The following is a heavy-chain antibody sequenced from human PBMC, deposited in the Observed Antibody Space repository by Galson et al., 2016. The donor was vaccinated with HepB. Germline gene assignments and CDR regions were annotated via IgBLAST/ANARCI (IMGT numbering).Heavy chain of an antibody. J-gene: IGHJ4*02. Sequence: SLRLSCAASGFTFHTYAMSWVRQAPGKGLEWVSLISGSGGSTYYADSVKGRFTISRDNSKNTLYLQMNSPRGDDTAVYFYAKDLLRDTGYSNKWYDYWGQGTLVTVSS. CDR3: AKDLLRDTGYSNKWYDY. D-gene: IGHD6-13*01. V-gene: IGHV3-23*01. CDR1: GFTFHTYA. CDR2: ISGSGGST.